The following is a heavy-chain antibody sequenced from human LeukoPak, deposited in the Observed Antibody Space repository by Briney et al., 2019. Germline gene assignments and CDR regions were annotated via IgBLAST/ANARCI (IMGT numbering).Heavy chain of an antibody. CDR1: GFTFSSYS. V-gene: IGHV3-21*01. CDR3: ARVSSGWYAEDNY. CDR2: ISSSSSYI. Sequence: PGGSLRLSCAASGFTFSSYSMNWVRQAPGKGLEWVSSISSSSSYIYYADSVKGRFTISRDNAKNSLYLQMNSLRAEDTAVYYCARVSSGWYAEDNYWGQGTLVTVSS. J-gene: IGHJ4*02. D-gene: IGHD6-19*01.